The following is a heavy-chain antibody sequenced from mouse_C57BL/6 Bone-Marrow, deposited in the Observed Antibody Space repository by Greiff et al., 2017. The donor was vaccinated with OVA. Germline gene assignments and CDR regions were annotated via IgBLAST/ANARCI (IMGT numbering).Heavy chain of an antibody. CDR2: IDPSDSYT. D-gene: IGHD1-2*01. CDR3: ARSPLLRND. CDR1: GYTFTSYW. J-gene: IGHJ2*01. V-gene: IGHV1-50*01. Sequence: QVQLQQPGAELVKPGASVKLSCKASGYTFTSYWMQWVKQRPGQGLEWIGEIDPSDSYTNYNQKFKGKATLTVDTSSSTAYMQLSSLTSEDSAVYCCARSPLLRNDWGQGTTLTVSS.